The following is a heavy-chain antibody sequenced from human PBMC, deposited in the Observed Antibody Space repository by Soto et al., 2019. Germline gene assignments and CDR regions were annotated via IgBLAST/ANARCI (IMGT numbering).Heavy chain of an antibody. J-gene: IGHJ4*02. CDR2: INPSGGST. V-gene: IGHV1-46*01. D-gene: IGHD3-9*01. CDR3: ATQSPYYDILTVYFDY. Sequence: ASVKVSCKASGYTFTSYYMHWVRQAPGQGLEWMGIINPSGGSTSYAQKFQGRVTMTRETSTSTVYIELSSRRSEDTAGYYCATQSPYYDILTVYFDYWGQGTLVTVSS. CDR1: GYTFTSYY.